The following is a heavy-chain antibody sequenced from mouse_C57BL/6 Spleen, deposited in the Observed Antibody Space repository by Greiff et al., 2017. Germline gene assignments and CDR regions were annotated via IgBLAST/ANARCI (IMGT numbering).Heavy chain of an antibody. D-gene: IGHD4-1*02. CDR2: ISGCGGNA. CDR1: GGKGRRES. V-gene: IGHV5-9*01. Sequence: EVMLVESGGGLGKRGGSWKIAWGEEGGKGRRESRAGGGEGPEEGRDGVATISGCGGNAYGPDSVKGRFTISRDNAKNTLYLQMSSLRSEDTALYYCARHPTGTGYFDVWGTGTTVTVSS. CDR3: ARHPTGTGYFDV. J-gene: IGHJ1*03.